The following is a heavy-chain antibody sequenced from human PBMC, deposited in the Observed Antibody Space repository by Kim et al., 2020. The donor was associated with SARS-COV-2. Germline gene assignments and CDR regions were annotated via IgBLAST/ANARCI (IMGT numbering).Heavy chain of an antibody. V-gene: IGHV4-38-2*02. CDR1: GYPIRSGYQ. CDR3: ARDGSSWYQRQYWYFDL. CDR2: IFRNGDT. D-gene: IGHD6-13*01. J-gene: IGHJ2*01. Sequence: SETLSLTCTVSGYPIRSGYQWDWIRQSPGQGLEWIGGIFRNGDTNYNPSLKSRVTMSVDMSNNQFSLTLKSVTAADTAVYYCARDGSSWYQRQYWYFDLWGRGTLVTVSS.